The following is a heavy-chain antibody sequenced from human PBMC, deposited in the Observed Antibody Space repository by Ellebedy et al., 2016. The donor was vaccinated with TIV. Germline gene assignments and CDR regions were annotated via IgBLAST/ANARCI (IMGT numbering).Heavy chain of an antibody. V-gene: IGHV4-59*08. J-gene: IGHJ4*02. CDR1: GDSFSNYY. CDR2: IYYSGST. CDR3: AAGYSGGLYGIDH. Sequence: SETLSLTCTVYGDSFSNYYLSWIRQPPGKGLEWIGYIYYSGSTNYNPSLKSRVTMSVDTSKNQFSLKLSSVTAADTAVYYCAAGYSGGLYGIDHWGQGTLVIVSS. D-gene: IGHD6-19*01.